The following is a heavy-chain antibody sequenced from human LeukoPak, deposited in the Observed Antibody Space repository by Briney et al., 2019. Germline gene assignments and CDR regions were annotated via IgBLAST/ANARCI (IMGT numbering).Heavy chain of an antibody. CDR3: AKDLGYGSNWFDP. Sequence: GGSLRLSCAASGFIFSSHGMHWVRQAPGKGLEWVALIWYDGSKKNYADSVKGRFTISRDDSKSTLYLQMNSLRAEDTAIYYCAKDLGYGSNWFDPWGQGTLVTVSS. CDR2: IWYDGSKK. CDR1: GFIFSSHG. D-gene: IGHD5-18*01. J-gene: IGHJ5*02. V-gene: IGHV3-33*06.